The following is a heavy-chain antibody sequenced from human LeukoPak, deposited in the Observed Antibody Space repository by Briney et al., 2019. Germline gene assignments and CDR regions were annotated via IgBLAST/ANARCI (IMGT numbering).Heavy chain of an antibody. CDR2: IKQDGSEK. D-gene: IGHD4-17*01. J-gene: IGHJ4*02. CDR1: GFTFSSYW. CDR3: ARALGTVIYDY. Sequence: GGSLRLSCAASGFTFSSYWMSWVRQAPGKGLKGVANIKQDGSEKYYVDSVKGRFTISRDNAKNSLYLQMNSLRAEDTAVYYCARALGTVIYDYWGQGTLVTVSS. V-gene: IGHV3-7*01.